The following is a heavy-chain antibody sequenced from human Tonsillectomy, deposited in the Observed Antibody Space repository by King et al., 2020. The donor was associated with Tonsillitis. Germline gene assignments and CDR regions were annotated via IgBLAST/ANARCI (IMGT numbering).Heavy chain of an antibody. D-gene: IGHD1-7*01. CDR3: AKDRWGWNYVFDY. V-gene: IGHV3-23*04. J-gene: IGHJ4*02. Sequence: VQLVESGGGLVQPGGSLRLSCAASGFTFSSYAMSWVRQAPGKGLEWVSAISGIGGSTYYADSVKGRFTISIDNSKNTLYLQMNSLRAEDTAVYYCAKDRWGWNYVFDYWGQGTLVTVSS. CDR1: GFTFSSYA. CDR2: ISGIGGST.